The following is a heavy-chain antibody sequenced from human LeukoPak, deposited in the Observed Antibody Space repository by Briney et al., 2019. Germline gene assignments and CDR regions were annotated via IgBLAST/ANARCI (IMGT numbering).Heavy chain of an antibody. CDR3: ARERADALDI. J-gene: IGHJ3*02. CDR2: SSTSGSTI. Sequence: GGSLRLSCAASGFTFSDFHMCWIRQAPGKGLEWVSFSSTSGSTIFYADSVKGRFTISRDNAKNSLYLQMNSLRAEDTAVHYCARERADALDIWGPGTMVTVSS. CDR1: GFTFSDFH. V-gene: IGHV3-11*01.